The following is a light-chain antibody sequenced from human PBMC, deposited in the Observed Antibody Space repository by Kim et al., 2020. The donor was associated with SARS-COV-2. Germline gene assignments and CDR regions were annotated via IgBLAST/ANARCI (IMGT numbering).Light chain of an antibody. CDR3: CSYAGPSTFMV. CDR2: EVS. CDR1: SSDVGNYDL. V-gene: IGLV2-23*02. Sequence: QSALTQPASVSGSPGQSITISCTGTSSDVGNYDLVSWYQHRPGKAPKLLIFEVSKRPSGVSDRFSGSKSGDTASLTISGLQAEDETDYYCCSYAGPSTFMVFGGGTQLTVL. J-gene: IGLJ3*02.